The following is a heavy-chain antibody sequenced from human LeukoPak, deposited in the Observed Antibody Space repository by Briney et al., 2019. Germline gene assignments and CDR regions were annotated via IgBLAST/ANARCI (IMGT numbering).Heavy chain of an antibody. CDR2: IKWNGGSK. D-gene: IGHD2-2*01. J-gene: IGHJ3*02. CDR3: AREKRSRHAFDI. Sequence: GSLCFSGAASGFTFSSYAMSWVRQAPGLGLEWVSGIKWNGGSKGYADAVKGRFPISRDNAKNSLYLQRNSLRAEDTALCYCAREKRSRHAFDIWGQGSMVTVSS. V-gene: IGHV3-20*04. CDR1: GFTFSSYA.